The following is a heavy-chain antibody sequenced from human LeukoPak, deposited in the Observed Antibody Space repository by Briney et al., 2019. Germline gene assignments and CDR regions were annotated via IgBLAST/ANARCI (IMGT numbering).Heavy chain of an antibody. V-gene: IGHV3-48*01. J-gene: IGHJ4*02. CDR1: GFTFSSYS. Sequence: GESLKISCAASGFTFSSYSMNWVRQAPGKGLEWVSYISSSSSTIYYADSVKGRFTISRDNAKNSLYLQMNSLRAEDTAVYYCARVGDGYNVGFDYWGQGTLVTVSS. CDR3: ARVGDGYNVGFDY. D-gene: IGHD5-24*01. CDR2: ISSSSSTI.